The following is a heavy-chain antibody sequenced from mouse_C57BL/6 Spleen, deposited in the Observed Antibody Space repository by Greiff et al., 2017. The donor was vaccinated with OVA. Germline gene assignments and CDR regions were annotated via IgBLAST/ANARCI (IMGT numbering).Heavy chain of an antibody. D-gene: IGHD1-1*01. Sequence: EVMLVESEGGLVQPGSSMKLSCTASGFTFSDYYMAWVRQVPEKGLEWVANINYDGSSTYYLDSLKSRFIISRDNAKNILYLQMSSLKSEDTATYYCARDYYGRGFDYWGQGTTLTVSS. CDR1: GFTFSDYY. CDR3: ARDYYGRGFDY. CDR2: INYDGSST. J-gene: IGHJ2*01. V-gene: IGHV5-16*01.